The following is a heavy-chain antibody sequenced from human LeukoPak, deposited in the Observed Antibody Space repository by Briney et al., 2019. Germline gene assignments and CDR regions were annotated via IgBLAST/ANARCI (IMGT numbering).Heavy chain of an antibody. V-gene: IGHV1-2*02. Sequence: GASLKLSCKASGYTFTSYYMHWVRQAPGQGLEWRGWINPNSGGTNYAQKFQGRVTMTRDTSISTAYMELSRLRSDDTAVYYCARAALHHRIVVVTATYDYWGQGTLVTVSS. CDR3: ARAALHHRIVVVTATYDY. CDR1: GYTFTSYY. D-gene: IGHD2-21*02. CDR2: INPNSGGT. J-gene: IGHJ4*02.